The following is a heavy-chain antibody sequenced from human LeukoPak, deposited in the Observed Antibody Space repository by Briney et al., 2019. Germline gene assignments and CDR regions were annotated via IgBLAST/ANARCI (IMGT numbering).Heavy chain of an antibody. Sequence: GGSLRLSCAASGFTFSSFALSWVRQAPGKGLEWISGISGSGGRTDYADSVKGRFTISRDNSKNTLYLQMSSLRAEDTPLYYCAKSPPRCSGGSCYGYWGQGTLVTVSS. V-gene: IGHV3-23*01. J-gene: IGHJ4*02. D-gene: IGHD2-15*01. CDR1: GFTFSSFA. CDR3: AKSPPRCSGGSCYGY. CDR2: ISGSGGRT.